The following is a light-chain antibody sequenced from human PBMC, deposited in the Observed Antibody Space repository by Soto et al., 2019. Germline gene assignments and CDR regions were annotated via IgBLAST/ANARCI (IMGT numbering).Light chain of an antibody. CDR2: DAS. CDR3: QQYDNPPLT. V-gene: IGKV1-33*01. CDR1: QDISNY. Sequence: IQMPQSPSSLSASVGDRVTITCQASQDISNYLNWYQQKPGKAPKLLIYDASNVETGVPSRFSGSGSGTEFTFTISSLQPEDIATYYCQQYDNPPLTFGGGTKVEIK. J-gene: IGKJ4*01.